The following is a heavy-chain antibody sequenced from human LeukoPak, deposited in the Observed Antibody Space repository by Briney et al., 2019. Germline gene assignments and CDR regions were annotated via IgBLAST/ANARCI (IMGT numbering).Heavy chain of an antibody. Sequence: PGGSLRLSCAASGFTFDDYAMHWVRQAPGKGLEWVSSLSWNSGTIDYADSVKGRFTISRDNAKNSLYLQMNSLRAEDTALYYCAKGPRYYYDSSGYYQNWGQGTLVTVSS. CDR1: GFTFDDYA. V-gene: IGHV3-9*01. J-gene: IGHJ4*02. CDR3: AKGPRYYYDSSGYYQN. D-gene: IGHD3-22*01. CDR2: LSWNSGTI.